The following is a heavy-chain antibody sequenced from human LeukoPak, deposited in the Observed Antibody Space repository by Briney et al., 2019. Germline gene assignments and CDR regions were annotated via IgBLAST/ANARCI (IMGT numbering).Heavy chain of an antibody. CDR3: ARAYCGGDCYSHYYYYMDV. J-gene: IGHJ6*03. CDR2: IYTSGST. Sequence: SETLSLTCTVSGGSISSGSYYWSWIRQPAGKGLEWIGRIYTSGSTNYNPSLKSRVTMSVDTSKNRFSLKLSSVTAADTAVYYCARAYCGGDCYSHYYYYMDVWGKGTTVTVSS. V-gene: IGHV4-61*02. CDR1: GGSISSGSYY. D-gene: IGHD2-21*01.